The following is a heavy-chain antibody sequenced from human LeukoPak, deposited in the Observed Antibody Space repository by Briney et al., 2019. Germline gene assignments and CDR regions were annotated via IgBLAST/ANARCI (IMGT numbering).Heavy chain of an antibody. J-gene: IGHJ5*01. V-gene: IGHV3-23*01. CDR3: VKDPRDTYGTNWFVS. CDR2: ISGTGGAT. Sequence: GGSLRLSCVASGFSFGNYAMSWVRQAPGKGLQWVSQISGTGGATWYAGFARDRFTISRDNSKKTLYLQMSGLRVEGTAVYYCVKDPRDTYGTNWFVSWGQGTLLIVSS. D-gene: IGHD2-21*01. CDR1: GFSFGNYA.